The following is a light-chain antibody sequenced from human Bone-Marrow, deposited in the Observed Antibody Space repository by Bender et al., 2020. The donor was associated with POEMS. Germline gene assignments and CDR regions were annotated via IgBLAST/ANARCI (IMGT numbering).Light chain of an antibody. CDR2: DDT. V-gene: IGLV3-21*03. CDR1: NIASKS. Sequence: SDALTQPPSVSVAPGKTATITCGGDNIASKSVHWYQQRSGQAPVVVVYDDTDRSSGIPERISGSKSGRTATLTISNVEAGDEADYYCQVWHTSTSSWVFGGGTKLTVL. CDR3: QVWHTSTSSWV. J-gene: IGLJ3*02.